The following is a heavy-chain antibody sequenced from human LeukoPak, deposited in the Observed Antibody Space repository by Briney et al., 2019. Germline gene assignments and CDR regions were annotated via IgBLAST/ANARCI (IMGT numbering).Heavy chain of an antibody. CDR1: GYTFTTYN. J-gene: IGHJ4*02. V-gene: IGHV1-18*01. CDR2: VSPYNDNT. Sequence: ASVNVSYTASGYTFTTYNIHWVRQAPGQGLEWMWWVSPYNDNTIYAQTFEGRVTLTTDTSTSTAYMELRSLRSEDTAVYDCARENVTGFGVGKFDYWGQGTLVTVSS. D-gene: IGHD3-3*01. CDR3: ARENVTGFGVGKFDY.